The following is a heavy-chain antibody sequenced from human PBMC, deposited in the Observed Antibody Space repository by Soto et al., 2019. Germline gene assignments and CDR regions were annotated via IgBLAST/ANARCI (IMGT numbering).Heavy chain of an antibody. D-gene: IGHD3-3*01. J-gene: IGHJ5*02. CDR3: ARDGDPGYSFWSGPLGGGRFDP. CDR2: IVPMFGTA. CDR1: GGTFGNTA. Sequence: QVQLVQSGAEVKEPGSSVNVSCKTSGGTFGNTAVTWVRQAPGQGLEWIGGIVPMFGTANYAQKFRGRVTITADESTSTAYMELSSLRSDDTAVYYCARDGDPGYSFWSGPLGGGRFDPWGQETLVTVSS. V-gene: IGHV1-69*12.